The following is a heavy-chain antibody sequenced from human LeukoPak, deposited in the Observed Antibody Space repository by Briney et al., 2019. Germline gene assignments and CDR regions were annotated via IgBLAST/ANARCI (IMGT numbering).Heavy chain of an antibody. CDR1: GGSFSGYY. CDR3: ARDGRGYSGYVGYFDY. Sequence: SETLSLTCAVYGGSFSGYYWSWIRQPPGKGLEWIGEINHSGSTNYNPSLKSRVTISVDTSKNQFSLKLSSVTAADTAVYYCARDGRGYSGYVGYFDYWGQGTLVTVSS. J-gene: IGHJ4*02. V-gene: IGHV4-34*01. CDR2: INHSGST. D-gene: IGHD5-12*01.